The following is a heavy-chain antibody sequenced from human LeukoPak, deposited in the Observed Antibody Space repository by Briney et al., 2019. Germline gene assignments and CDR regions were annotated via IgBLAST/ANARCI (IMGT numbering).Heavy chain of an antibody. V-gene: IGHV3-21*01. J-gene: IGHJ4*02. Sequence: GEPLRLSRAPSGITLRSNSMNWVRQSQGKLLKPVSSISRSRRYIYYADSVKGGWTIPSDNAKNSLYLQMNSLRAEDTAVYYCARDMGYGYNSNYFDYWGQGTLVTVSS. CDR1: GITLRSNS. CDR2: ISRSRRYI. D-gene: IGHD5-12*01. CDR3: ARDMGYGYNSNYFDY.